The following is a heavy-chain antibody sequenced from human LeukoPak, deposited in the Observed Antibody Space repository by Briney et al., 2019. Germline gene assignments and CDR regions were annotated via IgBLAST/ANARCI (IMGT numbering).Heavy chain of an antibody. CDR1: GGSFSGYY. CDR3: ARRRGSGLLRRRHCWFDP. CDR2: INHSGST. Sequence: KASETLSLTCAVYGGSFSGYYWSWIRQPPGKGLEWIGEINHSGSTNYNPSLKSRVTISVDTSKNQFSLKLSSVTAADTAVYYCARRRGSGLLRRRHCWFDPWGQGTLVTVSS. V-gene: IGHV4-34*01. J-gene: IGHJ5*02. D-gene: IGHD6-19*01.